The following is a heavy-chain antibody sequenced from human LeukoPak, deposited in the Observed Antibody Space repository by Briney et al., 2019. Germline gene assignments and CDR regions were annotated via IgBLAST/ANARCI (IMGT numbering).Heavy chain of an antibody. V-gene: IGHV3-7*01. Sequence: GGSLRLSCAASGFTFSSYWMSWVRQAPGKGLEWVANIEQDGSEKYYVDSVKGRFTISRDNAKNSLYLQMNSLRAEDTAVYYCARGDPWFGESYYYYMDVWGKGTTITVSS. CDR3: ARGDPWFGESYYYYMDV. CDR1: GFTFSSYW. J-gene: IGHJ6*03. CDR2: IEQDGSEK. D-gene: IGHD3-10*01.